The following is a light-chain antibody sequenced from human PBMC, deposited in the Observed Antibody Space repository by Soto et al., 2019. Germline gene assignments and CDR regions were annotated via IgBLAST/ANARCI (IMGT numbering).Light chain of an antibody. J-gene: IGKJ4*01. CDR2: WAS. Sequence: DIVMTQSPDSLAVSLGERATINCKSSRNILYSSNNKNYLAWYQQKPGQPPKLLIYWASTRESGVPDRFSGSGSGTDFTLTISSLQAEDVAVYYCQQYYSAPLTFGGRTKVEIK. CDR1: RNILYSSNNKNY. CDR3: QQYYSAPLT. V-gene: IGKV4-1*01.